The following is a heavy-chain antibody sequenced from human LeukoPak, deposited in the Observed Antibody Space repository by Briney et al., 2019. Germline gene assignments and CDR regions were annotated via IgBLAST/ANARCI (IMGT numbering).Heavy chain of an antibody. CDR2: IKQDGSEK. D-gene: IGHD1-14*01. CDR3: ASFGRFPEDFDY. CDR1: GFTFSSYA. Sequence: GGSLRLSCAASGFTFSSYAMSWVRQAPGKGLEWVANIKQDGSEKYYVDSVKGRFTISRDNAKNSLYLQMNSLRAEDTAVYYCASFGRFPEDFDYWGQGTLVTVSS. J-gene: IGHJ4*02. V-gene: IGHV3-7*01.